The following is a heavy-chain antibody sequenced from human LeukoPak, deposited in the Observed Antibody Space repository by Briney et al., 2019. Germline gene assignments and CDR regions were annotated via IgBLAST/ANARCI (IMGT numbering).Heavy chain of an antibody. CDR1: GGTISTSSYY. CDR2: VYYSGST. V-gene: IGHV4-39*07. CDR3: ARAPSGVSFDY. D-gene: IGHD1-26*01. Sequence: SETLSLTCTGSGGTISTSSYYFAWIRQPPGKGLEWIGSVYYSGSTYYHPSLKSRVTISIDTSKNQFSLNLNSVTAADTAVYYCARAPSGVSFDYWGQGTLVTVSS. J-gene: IGHJ4*02.